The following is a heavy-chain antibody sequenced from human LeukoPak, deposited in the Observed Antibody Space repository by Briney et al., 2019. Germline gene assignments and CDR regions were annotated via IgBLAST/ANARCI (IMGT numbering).Heavy chain of an antibody. V-gene: IGHV1-2*02. J-gene: IGHJ5*02. D-gene: IGHD2-21*02. Sequence: GASVKVSWKASGYTFTGYYMHWVRQAPGQGLEGMGWINPNSGGTNYAQTFQGRVTMTRDTSISTAYMELSRLRSDDTAVYYCARDRKAIVVVTAIPRYNWFDPWGQGTLVTVSS. CDR2: INPNSGGT. CDR3: ARDRKAIVVVTAIPRYNWFDP. CDR1: GYTFTGYY.